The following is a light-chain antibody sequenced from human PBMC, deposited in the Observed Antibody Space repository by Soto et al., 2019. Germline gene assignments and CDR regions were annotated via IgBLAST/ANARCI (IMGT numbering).Light chain of an antibody. V-gene: IGLV1-51*01. Sequence: QAVVTQPPSMSAAPGQKVTISCSGRTSNIGNNYVSWYQQLPGTAPKLLIYDNNERPSGIPDRFSGSKSGTSATLAITGVQTGDEADYYCGTWDSSLSAWVFGGGTKLTVL. CDR2: DNN. J-gene: IGLJ3*02. CDR1: TSNIGNNY. CDR3: GTWDSSLSAWV.